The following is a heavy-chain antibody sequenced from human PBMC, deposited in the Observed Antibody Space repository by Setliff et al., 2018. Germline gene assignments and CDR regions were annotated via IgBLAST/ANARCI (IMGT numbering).Heavy chain of an antibody. CDR3: AKANTGYSSTWLFDY. CDR1: GISSYT. Sequence: GGSLRLSCAASGISSYTMSWVRQAPGKGLEWVASISSSSGHIYHAASVRGRFTISRDNSKDTLYLQMNSLRAEDTAVYYCAKANTGYSSTWLFDYWGQGTLVTVSS. D-gene: IGHD6-13*01. J-gene: IGHJ4*02. V-gene: IGHV3-21*04. CDR2: ISSSSGHI.